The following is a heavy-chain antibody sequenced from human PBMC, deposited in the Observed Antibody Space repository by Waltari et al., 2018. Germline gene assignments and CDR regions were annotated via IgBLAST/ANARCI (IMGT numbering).Heavy chain of an antibody. CDR3: AWRYSISSGYLDY. D-gene: IGHD6-6*01. V-gene: IGHV3-9*01. CDR1: GCSLSSGGYY. CDR2: IIWKSGCI. Sequence: VQLQESGPGLVKPSQTLSHTCTVQGCSLSSGGYYWSRVGTAPGKGLEWVTGIIWKSGCIGYADSVKGRFTITRDNAKNSLYLLMNSPIAEDTALYYCAWRYSISSGYLDYWGQGTLVTVSS. J-gene: IGHJ4*02.